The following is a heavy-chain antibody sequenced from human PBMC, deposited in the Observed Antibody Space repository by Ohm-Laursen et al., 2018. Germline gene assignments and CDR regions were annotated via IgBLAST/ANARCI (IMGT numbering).Heavy chain of an antibody. D-gene: IGHD6-19*01. Sequence: SETLSLTCTVSGGSISSYYWSWIRQPPGKGLEWIGYIYYSGSTNYNPSLKGRVTISVDTSKNQFSLKLSSVTAADTAVYYCARGSGWHHYYYYGMDVWGQGTTVTVSS. CDR3: ARGSGWHHYYYYGMDV. J-gene: IGHJ6*02. V-gene: IGHV4-59*01. CDR1: GGSISSYY. CDR2: IYYSGST.